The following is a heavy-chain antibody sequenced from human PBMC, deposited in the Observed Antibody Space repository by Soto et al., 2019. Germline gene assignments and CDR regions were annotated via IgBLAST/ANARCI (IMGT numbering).Heavy chain of an antibody. Sequence: QVQLQESGPGLVKPSQTLSLTCTVSGGSISSGDYYWSWIRQPPGKGLEWIGYIYYSGSTYYNPSLKSRVTISVDTSKNQSSLKLSSVTAADTAVYYCARDGSGYGDYEYPYYYGMDVWGQGTTVTVSS. CDR2: IYYSGST. J-gene: IGHJ6*02. V-gene: IGHV4-30-4*01. CDR1: GGSISSGDYY. CDR3: ARDGSGYGDYEYPYYYGMDV. D-gene: IGHD4-17*01.